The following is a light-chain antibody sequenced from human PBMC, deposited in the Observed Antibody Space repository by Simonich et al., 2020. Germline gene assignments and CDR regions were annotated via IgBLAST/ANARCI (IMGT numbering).Light chain of an antibody. Sequence: EIVLTQSPGTLSLSPGERATLSCRASQSVSSSYLAWYQQKPGLAPRLLIYDASSRAPGIPDRFSGSGSGTDFTLTISRLEPEDFAVYYCQQYGSSHHTFGQGTKLEIK. V-gene: IGKV3D-20*01. CDR2: DAS. CDR1: QSVSSSY. CDR3: QQYGSSHHT. J-gene: IGKJ2*01.